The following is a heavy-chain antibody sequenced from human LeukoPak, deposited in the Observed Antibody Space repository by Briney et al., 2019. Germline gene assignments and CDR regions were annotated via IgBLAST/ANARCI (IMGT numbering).Heavy chain of an antibody. Sequence: AASLKISCQGSGSSFTSYWIGWVRQMPGKGLEWMGIMYPGDSETRYSPSFQSQVTISADKSISTAYLQWSSLKASDTAMYYCATTLYSGIYGDAFDIWGQGTMVTVSS. V-gene: IGHV5-51*01. D-gene: IGHD1-26*01. J-gene: IGHJ3*02. CDR2: MYPGDSET. CDR3: ATTLYSGIYGDAFDI. CDR1: GSSFTSYW.